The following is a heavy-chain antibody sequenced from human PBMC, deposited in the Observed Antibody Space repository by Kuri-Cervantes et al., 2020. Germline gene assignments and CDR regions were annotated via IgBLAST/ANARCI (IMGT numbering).Heavy chain of an antibody. V-gene: IGHV1-58*01. CDR1: GFTFSRSV. D-gene: IGHD3-10*01. CDR2: IVVGSGNT. J-gene: IGHJ4*02. Sequence: SVKVSCKASGFTFSRSVVQWVRQARGQRLEWIGWIVVGSGNTNYAEKFQERVTIIRDMSTSTAYMELSGLRSEDTAVYYCARGSPYGYIDYWGQGTLVTVSS. CDR3: ARGSPYGYIDY.